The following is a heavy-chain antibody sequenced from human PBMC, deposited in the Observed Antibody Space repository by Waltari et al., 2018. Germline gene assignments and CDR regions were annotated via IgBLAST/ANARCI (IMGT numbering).Heavy chain of an antibody. CDR2: IYYSGST. CDR1: GGSISSGGYY. V-gene: IGHV4-31*03. D-gene: IGHD3-3*01. J-gene: IGHJ6*03. Sequence: QVQLQESGPGLVKPSQTLPLTCTVSGGSISSGGYYWSWIRQHPGKGLEWIGYIYYSGSTYYNPSLKSRVTISVDTSKNQFSLKLSSVTAADTAVYYCARRAGDFWSGWDYYYYYMDVWGKGTTVTVSS. CDR3: ARRAGDFWSGWDYYYYYMDV.